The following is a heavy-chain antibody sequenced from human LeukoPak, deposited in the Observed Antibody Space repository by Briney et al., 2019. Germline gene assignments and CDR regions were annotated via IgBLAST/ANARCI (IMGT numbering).Heavy chain of an antibody. D-gene: IGHD6-13*01. J-gene: IGHJ4*02. V-gene: IGHV3-15*01. CDR1: GFTLSNAW. CDR3: TTVTYSSSWYPFDY. Sequence: GGSLRLSCAASGFTLSNAWMSWVRQAPGKGLEWVGRIKSKTDGGTTDYAAPVKGRFTISRDDSKNTLYLQMNSLKTEDTAVYYCTTVTYSSSWYPFDYWGQGTLVTVSS. CDR2: IKSKTDGGTT.